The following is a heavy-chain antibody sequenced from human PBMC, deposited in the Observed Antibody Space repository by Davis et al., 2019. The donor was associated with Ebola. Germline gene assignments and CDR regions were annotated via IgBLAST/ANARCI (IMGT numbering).Heavy chain of an antibody. CDR2: IYPGDSDT. CDR1: GYSFTSYW. CDR3: ARQGVEMATISSTNFDL. Sequence: PGGSLRLSCKGSGYSFTSYWIGWVRQMPGKGLEWMGIIYPGDSDTRYSPSFQGQVTISADKSISTAYLQWSSLKASDTAMYYCARQGVEMATISSTNFDLWGRGTLVTVSS. D-gene: IGHD5-24*01. J-gene: IGHJ2*01. V-gene: IGHV5-51*01.